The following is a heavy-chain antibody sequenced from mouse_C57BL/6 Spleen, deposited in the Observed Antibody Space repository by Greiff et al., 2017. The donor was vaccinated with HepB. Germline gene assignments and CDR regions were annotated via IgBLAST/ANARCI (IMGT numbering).Heavy chain of an antibody. D-gene: IGHD2-3*01. CDR2: IYPGDGDT. V-gene: IGHV1-82*01. Sequence: QVQLQQSGPELVKPGASVKISCKASGYAFSSSWMNWVKQRPGKGLEWIGRIYPGDGDTNYNGKFKGKATLTADKSSSTAYMQLSSLTSEDSAVYFCASYDGFHWYFDVWGTGTTVTVSS. J-gene: IGHJ1*03. CDR3: ASYDGFHWYFDV. CDR1: GYAFSSSW.